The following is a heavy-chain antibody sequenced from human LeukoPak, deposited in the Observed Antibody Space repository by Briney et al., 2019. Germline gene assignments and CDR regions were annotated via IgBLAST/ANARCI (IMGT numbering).Heavy chain of an antibody. V-gene: IGHV1-69*13. CDR3: ARDRGLVGATTRVFDY. D-gene: IGHD1-26*01. J-gene: IGHJ4*02. CDR1: GGTFSSYA. Sequence: SVKVSCKASGGTFSSYAISWVRQAPGQGLEWMGGIIPIFGTANYAQKFQGRVTITADESTSTAYMELSSLRSEDTAVYYCARDRGLVGATTRVFDYWGQGTLVTVSS. CDR2: IIPIFGTA.